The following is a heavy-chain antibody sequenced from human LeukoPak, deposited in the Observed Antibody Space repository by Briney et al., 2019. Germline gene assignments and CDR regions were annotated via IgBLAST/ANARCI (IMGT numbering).Heavy chain of an antibody. D-gene: IGHD1-14*01. Sequence: GGSLRLSYAASGFTFSSYAMSWVRQAPGKGLEWVSSINSAGTGTRYADSVKGRFTISRDNAKNTLYLQMNSLRAEDTAVYFCASGPTGFAWGQGTLVTVSS. V-gene: IGHV3-74*01. J-gene: IGHJ5*02. CDR2: INSAGTGT. CDR3: ASGPTGFA. CDR1: GFTFSSYA.